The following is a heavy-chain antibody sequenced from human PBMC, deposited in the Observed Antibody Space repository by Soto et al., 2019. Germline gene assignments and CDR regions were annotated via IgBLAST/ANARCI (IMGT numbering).Heavy chain of an antibody. J-gene: IGHJ5*02. CDR1: GGSFSGYY. V-gene: IGHV4-34*01. Sequence: PSETLSLTCAVYGGSFSGYYWSWIRQPPGKGLEWIGEINHSGSTNYNPSLKSRVTISVDTSKNQFSLKLSSVTAADTAVYYCAREVGYYDSSGSNWFDPWGQGTLVTVSS. CDR2: INHSGST. D-gene: IGHD3-22*01. CDR3: AREVGYYDSSGSNWFDP.